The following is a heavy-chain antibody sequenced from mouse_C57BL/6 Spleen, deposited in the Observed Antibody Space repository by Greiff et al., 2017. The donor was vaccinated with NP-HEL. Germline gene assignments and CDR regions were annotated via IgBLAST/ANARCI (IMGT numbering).Heavy chain of an antibody. CDR1: GFSLTSYG. V-gene: IGHV2-2*01. CDR3: ASYYGSSYDYAMDY. CDR2: IWSGGST. D-gene: IGHD1-1*01. Sequence: VQLQQSGPGLVQPSQSLSITCTVSGFSLTSYGVHWVRQSPGKGLEWLGVIWSGGSTDYNAAFISRLSISKDNSKSQVFFKMNSLRADDTAIYYCASYYGSSYDYAMDYWGQGTSVTVSS. J-gene: IGHJ4*01.